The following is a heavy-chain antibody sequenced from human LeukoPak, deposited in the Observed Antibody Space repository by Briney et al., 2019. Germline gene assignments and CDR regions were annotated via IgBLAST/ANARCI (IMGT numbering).Heavy chain of an antibody. CDR2: INYSRST. CDR3: ARDRSGSYWGY. CDR1: GASLSGYY. D-gene: IGHD1-26*01. J-gene: IGHJ4*02. V-gene: IGHV4-34*01. Sequence: SETLSLTCAVYGASLSGYYWTWIRQPPGKGLEWIGEINYSRSTTHNPSLKSRVTTSLDTSRTQFSLKLSSVTAADTAVYYCARDRSGSYWGYWGQGTLVTVSS.